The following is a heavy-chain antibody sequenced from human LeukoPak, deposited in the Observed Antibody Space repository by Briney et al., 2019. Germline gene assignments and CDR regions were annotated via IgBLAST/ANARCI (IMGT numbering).Heavy chain of an antibody. J-gene: IGHJ4*02. CDR1: GFTFSSYA. CDR3: AGGIGGGPDY. V-gene: IGHV3-30-3*01. Sequence: GRSLRLSCAASGFTFSSYAMHWVRQAPGKGLEWVAVISYDGSNKYYADSVKGRFTISRDNSKNTLYLQMNSLRAEDTAVYYCAGGIGGGPDYWGQGTLVTVSS. CDR2: ISYDGSNK. D-gene: IGHD3-10*01.